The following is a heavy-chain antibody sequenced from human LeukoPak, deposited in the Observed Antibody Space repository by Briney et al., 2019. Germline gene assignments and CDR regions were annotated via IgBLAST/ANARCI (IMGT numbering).Heavy chain of an antibody. V-gene: IGHV3-23*01. J-gene: IGHJ4*02. Sequence: PGGSLRLSCAASGFTFTSYSMSWVRQAPGKGLEWVSGTSDRGDYTYYADSVKGRFTISRDSSKNTLFLQMNSLRAVDTALYFCARKAQYNGHYPLDYWGQGTLVTVSS. CDR1: GFTFTSYS. CDR3: ARKAQYNGHYPLDY. CDR2: TSDRGDYT. D-gene: IGHD1-7*01.